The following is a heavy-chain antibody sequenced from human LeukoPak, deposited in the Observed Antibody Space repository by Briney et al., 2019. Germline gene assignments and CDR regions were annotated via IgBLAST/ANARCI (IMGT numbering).Heavy chain of an antibody. CDR3: AIAFLGSSNNPFDY. V-gene: IGHV4-39*07. Sequence: SETLSLTCTVSGGSISSSSYYWSWIRQPPGKGLEWIGEINHSGSTNYNPSLKSRVTISVDTSKNQFSLKLSSVTAADTAVYYCAIAFLGSSNNPFDYWGQGTLVTVSS. D-gene: IGHD3-10*01. CDR2: INHSGST. J-gene: IGHJ4*02. CDR1: GGSISSSSYY.